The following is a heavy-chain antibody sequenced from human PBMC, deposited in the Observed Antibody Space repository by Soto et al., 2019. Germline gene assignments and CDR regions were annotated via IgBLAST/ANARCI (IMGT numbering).Heavy chain of an antibody. CDR3: AKGNRTSCFSPVDY. CDR2: TSWNSDNI. V-gene: IGHV3-9*01. Sequence: EVQLVESGGGLVQPGRSLRLSCAASAFTFDHSAMHWVRQAPWKGLECVSCTSWNSDNIFYADSVKGHFTISRDSAKNSLYVPLNSMRPEDTAFYYCAKGNRTSCFSPVDYWGQGTRFTVTA. D-gene: IGHD2-2*01. CDR1: AFTFDHSA. J-gene: IGHJ4*02.